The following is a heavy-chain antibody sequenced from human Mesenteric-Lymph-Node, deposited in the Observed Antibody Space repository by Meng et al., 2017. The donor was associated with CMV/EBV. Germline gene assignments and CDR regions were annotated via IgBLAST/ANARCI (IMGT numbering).Heavy chain of an antibody. Sequence: GGSLRLSCEASGFTFEYYTMHWVRQAPGKGLEWVSLISWNGDRTYYADSVKGRFTISRDNSENSLYLQMNSLTTEDTALYYCAKHFSSSSVYSYYGMDVWGQGSTVTVSS. J-gene: IGHJ6*02. CDR2: ISWNGDRT. CDR1: GFTFEYYT. D-gene: IGHD6-6*01. V-gene: IGHV3-43*01. CDR3: AKHFSSSSVYSYYGMDV.